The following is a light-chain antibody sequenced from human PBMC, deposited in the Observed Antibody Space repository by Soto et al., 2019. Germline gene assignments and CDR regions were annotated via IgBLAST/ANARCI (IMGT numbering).Light chain of an antibody. CDR1: KSVGNY. J-gene: IGKJ1*01. Sequence: SKSLATVSLYKRDRATLFCRASKSVGNYLAWYQQKPGQLPRLLIDGASTRATGIPARFSGSGSGTDFTLTISILEPEDFAVYYCQQYVSSGPFGQRTNV. CDR3: QQYVSSGP. CDR2: GAS. V-gene: IGKV3-20*01.